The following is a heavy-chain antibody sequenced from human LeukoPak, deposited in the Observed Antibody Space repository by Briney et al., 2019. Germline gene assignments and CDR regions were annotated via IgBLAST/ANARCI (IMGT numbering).Heavy chain of an antibody. J-gene: IGHJ6*01. Sequence: SETLSLTCAVYGGSFRGYYWSWIRQPPGKGLEWIGEINYSGSTNYNPSLTSRVTISVDTSKNQFSLKLSAVTAPDTAVYYCARFRVWRAAAAREYGMDVWGKGSTVTVSS. D-gene: IGHD6-13*01. CDR3: ARFRVWRAAAAREYGMDV. CDR1: GGSFRGYY. V-gene: IGHV4-34*01. CDR2: INYSGST.